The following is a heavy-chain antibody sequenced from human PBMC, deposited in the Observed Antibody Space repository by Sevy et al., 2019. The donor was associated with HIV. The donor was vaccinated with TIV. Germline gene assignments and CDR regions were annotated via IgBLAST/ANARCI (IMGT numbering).Heavy chain of an antibody. J-gene: IGHJ4*02. V-gene: IGHV4-59*01. CDR2: ISYSGST. CDR3: ARGERGFFFDY. CDR1: GGSISSYY. D-gene: IGHD3-16*01. Sequence: LSLTCTVSGGSISSYYWSWIRQPPGKGLEWIAYISYSGSTDYNPSLKSRVTISIDTSKNQFSLKLSSVTAADTAVYYCARGERGFFFDYWGQGTLVTVSS.